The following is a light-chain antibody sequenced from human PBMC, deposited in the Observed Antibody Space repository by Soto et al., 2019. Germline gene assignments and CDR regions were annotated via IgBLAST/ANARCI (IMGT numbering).Light chain of an antibody. V-gene: IGKV3-20*01. J-gene: IGKJ4*01. CDR2: GAS. CDR1: QSVSSSY. CDR3: QQYGSSLLT. Sequence: EIVLTQSPRTLSLSPGERATLSCRASQSVSSSYLAWYQQKXGQAPRLLIYGASSRATGVSQRFSGSGSGTDFTLTISRLEPEDFAVYFCQQYGSSLLTFGGWTKVDIK.